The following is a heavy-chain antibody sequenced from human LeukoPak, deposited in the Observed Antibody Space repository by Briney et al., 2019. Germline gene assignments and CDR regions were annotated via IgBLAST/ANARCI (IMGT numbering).Heavy chain of an antibody. CDR1: GFTFGDYV. CDR3: ARGYHSGWDS. CDR2: IRSTAFRGTT. V-gene: IGHV3-49*04. D-gene: IGHD6-19*01. Sequence: GGSLRRSCTTSGFTFGDYVMNWVRQAPGKGLEWVGFIRSTAFRGTTEYAASLKGRVTISRDNFKGVAYLQMNSLKSDDTAVYYCARGYHSGWDSWGQGTLVTVSS. J-gene: IGHJ4*02.